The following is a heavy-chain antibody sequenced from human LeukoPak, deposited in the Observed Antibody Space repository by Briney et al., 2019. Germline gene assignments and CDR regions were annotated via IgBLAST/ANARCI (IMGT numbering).Heavy chain of an antibody. CDR3: ARGNYDILTGYFD. CDR2: INPNSGDS. CDR1: GYSFTAFY. Sequence: GASVKVSCKTSGYSFTAFYIHWVRQAPGQGLEWMGWINPNSGDSKCAQKFQGRVTMTRDTSITTAYMEVSRLTTDDTAVYYCARGNYDILTGYFDWGQGTLVTVSS. V-gene: IGHV1-2*02. D-gene: IGHD3-9*01. J-gene: IGHJ4*02.